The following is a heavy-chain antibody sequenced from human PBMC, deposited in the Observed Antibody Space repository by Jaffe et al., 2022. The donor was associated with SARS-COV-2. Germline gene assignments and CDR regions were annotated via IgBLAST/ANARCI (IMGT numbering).Heavy chain of an antibody. D-gene: IGHD3-22*01. CDR2: VYYSGSP. Sequence: QLQLQESGPGLVKPSETLSLTCTVSGGSISSSSYYWGWIRQPPGKGLEWIGSVYYSGSPHYNPSLKSRVTISVDTSKNQFSLWLSSVTAADTAVYYCANANNMIPARWYFDLWGRGTLVTVSS. V-gene: IGHV4-39*01. CDR1: GGSISSSSYY. J-gene: IGHJ2*01. CDR3: ANANNMIPARWYFDL.